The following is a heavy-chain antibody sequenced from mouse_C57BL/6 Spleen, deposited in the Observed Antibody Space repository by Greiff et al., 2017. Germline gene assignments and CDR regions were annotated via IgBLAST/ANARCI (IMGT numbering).Heavy chain of an antibody. Sequence: QVQLQQSGAELVRPGASVTLSCTASGYTFTDYEMHWVKQTPVHGLEWIGAIDPETGGTAYNQKFKGKAILTADKSSSTAYMELRSLTSEDSAVYYCTRQTFYAMDYWGQGTSVTVSS. CDR3: TRQTFYAMDY. V-gene: IGHV1-15*01. J-gene: IGHJ4*01. CDR2: IDPETGGT. CDR1: GYTFTDYE.